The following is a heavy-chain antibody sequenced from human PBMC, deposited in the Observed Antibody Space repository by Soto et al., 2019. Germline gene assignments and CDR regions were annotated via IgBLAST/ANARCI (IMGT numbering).Heavy chain of an antibody. CDR2: VFYTGFT. CDR3: ATSQKGYNWNYFDH. V-gene: IGHV4-39*01. Sequence: QLQLQESGPGLVKPSETLSLTCAVSGASISGSYYYWAWLRQSPGKGPEWIGSVFYTGFTSYNPSLERRVSVSVDTSKCQFSLKLSAVTAADTAVYYCATSQKGYNWNYFDHWGQGALVTVSS. D-gene: IGHD1-20*01. CDR1: GASISGSYYY. J-gene: IGHJ4*02.